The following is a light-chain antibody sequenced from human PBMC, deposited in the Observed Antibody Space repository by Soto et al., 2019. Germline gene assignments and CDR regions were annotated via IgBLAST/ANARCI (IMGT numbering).Light chain of an antibody. J-gene: IGKJ5*01. CDR1: QSVTSNY. V-gene: IGKV3-20*01. Sequence: EIVLTQSPGTLSLSPGERATLSCKVSQSVTSNYLAWYSQKPGQAPRLLIYGASSRVTGIPDRFSGSGSGTDSTLTISRLEPEDFAMYYCQQYDSSPITFGQGTRLKIK. CDR3: QQYDSSPIT. CDR2: GAS.